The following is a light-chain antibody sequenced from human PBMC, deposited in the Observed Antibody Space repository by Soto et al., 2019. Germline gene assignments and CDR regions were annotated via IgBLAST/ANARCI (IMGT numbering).Light chain of an antibody. V-gene: IGLV2-14*01. CDR1: SSDVGGYDF. Sequence: QSALTQPASVSGSVGQSITISCTGTSSDVGGYDFVSWYQHHPGKAPKHLIYEVRTRPSGVSDRFSGSKSGDTASLTISGLQAEDEADYYCSSYTSDWGVFGTGTKLTVL. CDR2: EVR. J-gene: IGLJ1*01. CDR3: SSYTSDWGV.